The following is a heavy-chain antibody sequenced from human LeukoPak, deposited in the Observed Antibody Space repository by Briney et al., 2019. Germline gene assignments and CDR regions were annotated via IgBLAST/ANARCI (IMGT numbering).Heavy chain of an antibody. V-gene: IGHV1-24*01. CDR1: GYTLTELS. J-gene: IGHJ4*02. D-gene: IGHD3-3*01. CDR2: FDPEDGET. CDR3: ATVTSFWSGYHIFDY. Sequence: ASVKVSCEVSGYTLTELSMHWVRQAPGKGLEWMGGFDPEDGETIYAQKFQGRVTMTEDTSTDTAYMELSSLRSEDTAVYYCATVTSFWSGYHIFDYWGQGTLVTVSS.